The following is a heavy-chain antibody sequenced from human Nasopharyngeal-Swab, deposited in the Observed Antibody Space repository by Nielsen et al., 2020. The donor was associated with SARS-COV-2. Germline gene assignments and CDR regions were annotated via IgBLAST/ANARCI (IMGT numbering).Heavy chain of an antibody. V-gene: IGHV3-73*01. CDR1: GFTFSGSA. Sequence: GESLKISCAASGFTFSGSAMHWVRQASGKGLEWVGCIRSKANSYATAYAASVKGRFTISRDDSKNTAYLQMNSLRAEDTAVYYCAKAARWFGELFSDNFDYWGQGTLVTVSS. J-gene: IGHJ4*02. CDR3: AKAARWFGELFSDNFDY. D-gene: IGHD3-10*01. CDR2: IRSKANSYAT.